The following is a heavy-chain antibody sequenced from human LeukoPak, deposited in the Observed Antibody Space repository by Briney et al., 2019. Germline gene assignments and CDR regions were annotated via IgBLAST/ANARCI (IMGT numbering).Heavy chain of an antibody. CDR2: IYTIGSA. CDR3: AMEAETGTFDY. V-gene: IGHV4-4*09. CDR1: GGSISSYY. J-gene: IGHJ4*02. D-gene: IGHD1/OR15-1a*01. Sequence: PSETLSLTCTVSGGSISSYYWSWIRQPPGKGLEWIGYIYTIGSANYNPSLKSRVTISVDTSKNQFSLKLSSVTAADTAVYYCAMEAETGTFDYWGQGTLVTVSS.